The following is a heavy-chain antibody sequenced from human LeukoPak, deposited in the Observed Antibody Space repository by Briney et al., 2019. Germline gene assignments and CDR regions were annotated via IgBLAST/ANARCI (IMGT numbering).Heavy chain of an antibody. CDR3: ARYGDYVI. CDR2: INSDGSET. J-gene: IGHJ4*02. V-gene: IGHV3-74*01. Sequence: GGSLRLSCAASGFTLSNYYMHWVRHAPGKGPVWVSRINSDGSETRYADSVKGRFTISRDNAKNTVYLQMNSLRADDTAVYYCARYGDYVIWGQGTLVTVSS. D-gene: IGHD4-17*01. CDR1: GFTLSNYY.